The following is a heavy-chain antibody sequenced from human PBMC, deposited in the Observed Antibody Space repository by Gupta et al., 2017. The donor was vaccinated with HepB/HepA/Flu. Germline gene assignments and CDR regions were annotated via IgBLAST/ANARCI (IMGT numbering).Heavy chain of an antibody. J-gene: IGHJ4*02. CDR3: ARDNWGLAFDY. CDR2: IWYDGDNK. CDR1: GFSFNTYG. V-gene: IGHV3-33*08. Sequence: QVQLVESGGDVVKPGRSLTLSCAASGFSFNTYGMHWVRQAPGKGLEWVALIWYDGDNKYYAESAKGRFTISRDNSKNMLYLQMNSLRVDDTAVYYCARDNWGLAFDYWGQGTLVTVSS. D-gene: IGHD7-27*01.